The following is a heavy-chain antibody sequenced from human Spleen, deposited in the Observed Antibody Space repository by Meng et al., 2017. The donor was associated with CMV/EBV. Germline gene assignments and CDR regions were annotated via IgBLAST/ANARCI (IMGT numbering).Heavy chain of an antibody. CDR3: ARGRAYTSGWSPDLYYNVMDV. V-gene: IGHV2-70*19. J-gene: IGHJ6*02. Sequence: SGPTLVKPTQTLTLTCTFSGFSLTTTGMCVSWVRQPPGKALEWLALIDWDDDKHYITSLRTRLTISKDTSKNQVVLTMTNMDPVDTATYYCARGRAYTSGWSPDLYYNVMDVWGQGTTVTVSS. CDR2: IDWDDDK. CDR1: GFSLTTTGMC. D-gene: IGHD6-19*01.